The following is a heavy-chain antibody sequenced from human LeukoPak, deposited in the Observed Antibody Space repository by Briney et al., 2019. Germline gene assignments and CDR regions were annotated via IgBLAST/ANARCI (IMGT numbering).Heavy chain of an antibody. Sequence: SETLSLTCTVSGGSISNSGYYWSWIRQPPGKGLEWIGYIYDSGTTDYNPSLKSRVTISVDTATNQFSLKLRSVTAADTAVYYCARDFSAAFDIWGQGTMVTVSS. CDR3: ARDFSAAFDI. CDR1: GGSISNSGYY. J-gene: IGHJ3*02. CDR2: IYDSGTT. D-gene: IGHD2/OR15-2a*01. V-gene: IGHV4-61*08.